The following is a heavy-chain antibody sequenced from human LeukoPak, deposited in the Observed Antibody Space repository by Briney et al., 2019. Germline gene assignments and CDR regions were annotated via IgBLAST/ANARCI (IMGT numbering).Heavy chain of an antibody. CDR2: INPSGGST. CDR3: ARDELLWFGELSPYYYGMDV. D-gene: IGHD3-10*01. Sequence: VASVKVSCKASGYTFTSYYMHWVRQAPGQGLEWMGIINPSGGSTSYAQKFQGRVTMTRDTSTSTVYMELSSLRSEDTAVYYCARDELLWFGELSPYYYGMDVWGQGTLVTVSS. CDR1: GYTFTSYY. J-gene: IGHJ6*02. V-gene: IGHV1-46*01.